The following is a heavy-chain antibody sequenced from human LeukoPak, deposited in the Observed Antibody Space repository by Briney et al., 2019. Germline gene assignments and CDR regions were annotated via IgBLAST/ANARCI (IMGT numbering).Heavy chain of an antibody. V-gene: IGHV4-59*01. CDR1: GGSITNYY. Sequence: PSETLSLTCTVSGGSITNYYWSWIRQTPGKGLEWIGYIFHTGNTNYIPSLKSRLTLSLDTSKKQYSLRLTSVTAADTAVYYCARGLGSYGSKADNWGQGTLVTVSS. CDR3: ARGLGSYGSKADN. CDR2: IFHTGNT. J-gene: IGHJ4*02. D-gene: IGHD3-16*02.